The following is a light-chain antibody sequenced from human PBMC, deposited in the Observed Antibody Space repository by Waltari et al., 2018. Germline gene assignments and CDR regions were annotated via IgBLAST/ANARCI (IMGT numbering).Light chain of an antibody. CDR2: DVT. J-gene: IGLJ2*01. Sequence: QSALTQPRSVSGSPGQSVTIPCTGTSSDVGRYNFVPWYQQHPGKAPKVIIYDVTKRPLGVPDRFSGSKSGNTASLTISGLQAEDEADYPCSSFAGYYSILFGGGTKLTVL. CDR3: SSFAGYYSIL. V-gene: IGLV2-11*01. CDR1: SSDVGRYNF.